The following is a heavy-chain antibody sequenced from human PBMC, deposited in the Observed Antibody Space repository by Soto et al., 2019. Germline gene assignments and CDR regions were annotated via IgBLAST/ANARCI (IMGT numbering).Heavy chain of an antibody. J-gene: IGHJ4*02. Sequence: SVKVSCKASGGTFSSYAISWLRQAPGQGLEWMGGIIPIFGTANYAQKFQGRVTITADESTSTAYMELSSLRSEDTAVYYCARASLGYCSGGSCYSIDYWGQGTLVTVSS. CDR3: ARASLGYCSGGSCYSIDY. D-gene: IGHD2-15*01. CDR2: IIPIFGTA. CDR1: GGTFSSYA. V-gene: IGHV1-69*13.